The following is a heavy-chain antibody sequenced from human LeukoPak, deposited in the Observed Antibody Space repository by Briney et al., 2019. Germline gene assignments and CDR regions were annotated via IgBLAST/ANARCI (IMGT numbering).Heavy chain of an antibody. D-gene: IGHD1-26*01. CDR1: GFTFSSYA. CDR3: ARAGGSYVAEYFQH. CDR2: ISYDGSNK. V-gene: IGHV3-30*04. Sequence: GGSLRLSCAASGFTFSSYAMHWVRQAPGKGLEWVAVISYDGSNKYYADSVKGRFTISRDNSKNTLYLQMNSLRAEDTAVYYCARAGGSYVAEYFQHWGQGTLVTVSS. J-gene: IGHJ1*01.